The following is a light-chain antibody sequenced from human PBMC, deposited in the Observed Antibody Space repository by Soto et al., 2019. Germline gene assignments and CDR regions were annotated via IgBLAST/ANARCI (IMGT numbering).Light chain of an antibody. V-gene: IGLV2-18*02. CDR2: EVN. CDR3: SSFTTSTTYV. CDR1: SSDVGSYNR. J-gene: IGLJ1*01. Sequence: QSVLTQPPSASGSPGQSVAVSCTGTSSDVGSYNRVSWYQQPPGTAPKLIIYEVNNRPSGVPDRFSGSKSGNTASLTISGLQAEDEADYYCSSFTTSTTYVFGTGTKVTVL.